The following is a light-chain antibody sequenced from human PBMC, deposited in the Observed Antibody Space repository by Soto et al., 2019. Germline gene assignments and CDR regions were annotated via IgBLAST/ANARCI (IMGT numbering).Light chain of an antibody. CDR1: QSISGRY. CDR3: QQYGSSPLT. V-gene: IGKV3-20*01. Sequence: ETVLTQSPGTLSLSPGERASLSCRASQSISGRYLAWYQQKPGQAPRLLIYDASSRATGIPDRFSGSGSGTDFILIIGRLEPEDFAVYYCQQYGSSPLTFGGGTKVEIK. CDR2: DAS. J-gene: IGKJ4*01.